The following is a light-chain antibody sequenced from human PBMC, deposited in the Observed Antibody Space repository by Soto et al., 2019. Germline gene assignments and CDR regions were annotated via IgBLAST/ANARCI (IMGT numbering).Light chain of an antibody. CDR1: SSDVGSYDY. J-gene: IGLJ2*01. CDR2: EVS. Sequence: QSALTQPASVSGSPGQSITISCTGTSSDVGSYDYVSWYLHHPGKAPKLIIYEVSNRPSGVSNRFSGSKSGNTASLTISGLQAEDEADYYCSSYTSNTNVIFGGGTKLTVL. V-gene: IGLV2-14*01. CDR3: SSYTSNTNVI.